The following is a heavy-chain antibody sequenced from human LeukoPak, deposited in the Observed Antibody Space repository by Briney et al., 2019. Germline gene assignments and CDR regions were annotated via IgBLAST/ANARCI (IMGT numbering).Heavy chain of an antibody. CDR1: GGSFSGYY. D-gene: IGHD6-13*01. Sequence: SETLSLTCAVYGGSFSGYYWSWIRQPPGKGLEWIGEINHSGSTNYNPSLKGRVTISVDTSKNQFSLKLSSVTAADTAVYYCARGEIAAAGPFDYWGQGTLVTVSS. CDR3: ARGEIAAAGPFDY. J-gene: IGHJ4*02. CDR2: INHSGST. V-gene: IGHV4-34*01.